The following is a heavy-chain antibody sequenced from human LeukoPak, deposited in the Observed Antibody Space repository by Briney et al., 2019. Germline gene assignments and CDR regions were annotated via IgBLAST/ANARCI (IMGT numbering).Heavy chain of an antibody. Sequence: GGSLRLSCAAPGFTFSSYGMSWVRQAPGKGLEWVSSISGSGGNTYYADSVKGRFTISRDNAKNSLYLQMNSLRAEDTAVYYRARDERLWWFGELSDWGQGTLVTVSS. CDR1: GFTFSSYG. J-gene: IGHJ4*02. CDR3: ARDERLWWFGELSD. D-gene: IGHD3-10*01. CDR2: ISGSGGNT. V-gene: IGHV3-23*01.